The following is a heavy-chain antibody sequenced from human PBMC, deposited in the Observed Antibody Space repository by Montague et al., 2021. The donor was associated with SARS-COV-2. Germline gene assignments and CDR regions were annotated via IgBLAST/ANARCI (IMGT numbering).Heavy chain of an antibody. CDR3: ARDPLDYGLWSSGSYYNAYYYYYGMDV. CDR1: GFTFSSYS. CDR2: ISSSSSYI. D-gene: IGHD3-10*01. J-gene: IGHJ6*02. Sequence: SLRLSCAASGFTFSSYSMNWVRQAPGKGLEWVSSISSSSSYIYYADSVKGRFTISRDNAKNLLYLQMNSLRAEDTAVYYCARDPLDYGLWSSGSYYNAYYYYYGMDVWGQGTTVTVSS. V-gene: IGHV3-21*01.